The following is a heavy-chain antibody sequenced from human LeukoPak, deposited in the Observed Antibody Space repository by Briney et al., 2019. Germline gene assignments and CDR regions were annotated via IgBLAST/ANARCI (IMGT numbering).Heavy chain of an antibody. CDR1: GYSFTSYW. J-gene: IGHJ4*02. Sequence: GESLKIYCKASGYSFTSYWIGWVRQMPGKGLEWRGIIYPGDSDTRYSPSFQGQVTISADKSINTAYLQWNSLKASDTAMSYCARFVGACSGGSCYSDYWGQGTLVTVSS. CDR3: ARFVGACSGGSCYSDY. CDR2: IYPGDSDT. D-gene: IGHD2-15*01. V-gene: IGHV5-51*01.